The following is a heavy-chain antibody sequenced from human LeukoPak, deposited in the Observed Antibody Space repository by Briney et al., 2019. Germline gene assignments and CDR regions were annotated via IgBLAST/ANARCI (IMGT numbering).Heavy chain of an antibody. J-gene: IGHJ5*02. D-gene: IGHD3-10*01. CDR3: ARAGYYGSAPKPGWFDP. CDR2: TYYSGST. V-gene: IGHV4-59*01. CDR1: GGSISSYY. Sequence: SETLSLTCTVSGGSISSYYWSWIRQPPGKGLEWIGYTYYSGSTNYNPSLKSRVTISVDTSKNQFSLKLSSVTAADTAVYYCARAGYYGSAPKPGWFDPWGQGTLVTVSS.